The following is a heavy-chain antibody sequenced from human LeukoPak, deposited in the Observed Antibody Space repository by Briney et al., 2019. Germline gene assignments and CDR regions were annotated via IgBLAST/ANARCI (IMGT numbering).Heavy chain of an antibody. V-gene: IGHV4-39*07. CDR1: GGSISSSSYY. J-gene: IGHJ4*02. Sequence: SETLSLTCTVSGGSISSSSYYWGWIRQPPGKGLEWIGGIYYSGSTYYNPSLKSRVTISVDTSKNQFSLKLSPVTAADTAVYYCARDRGVTGRGAGTNLFDSWGQGTLVTVSS. CDR3: ARDRGVTGRGAGTNLFDS. D-gene: IGHD3-10*01. CDR2: IYYSGST.